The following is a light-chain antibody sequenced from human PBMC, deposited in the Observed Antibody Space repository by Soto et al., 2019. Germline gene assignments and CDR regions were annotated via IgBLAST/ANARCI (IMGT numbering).Light chain of an antibody. V-gene: IGKV3-20*01. CDR3: QQHGSSPVT. CDR2: GAS. CDR1: QSVSSNF. J-gene: IGKJ1*01. Sequence: IVWTQSPGTLSLSPGGRATPPGRASQSVSSNFFSWYQQKPGQAPRLLIYGASRRATGIPDRFSGSGAGTDFTLTINRLEPEDFAVYYCQQHGSSPVTFGHGTKVDIK.